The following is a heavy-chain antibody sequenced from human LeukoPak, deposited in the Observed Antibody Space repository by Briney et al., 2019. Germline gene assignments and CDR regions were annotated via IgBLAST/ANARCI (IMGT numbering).Heavy chain of an antibody. CDR1: GYTFNAYF. J-gene: IGHJ4*02. V-gene: IGHV1-2*02. D-gene: IGHD6-13*01. Sequence: ASMKLSCKASGYTFNAYFMHWVRQAPGQGLEWMGWINPDSGGTSYAQKFQGRVTMTRDTSINTVYMELSRLRSDDTAVYYCARDYELGTAGSAYEFFDYWGQGSLVTVSS. CDR2: INPDSGGT. CDR3: ARDYELGTAGSAYEFFDY.